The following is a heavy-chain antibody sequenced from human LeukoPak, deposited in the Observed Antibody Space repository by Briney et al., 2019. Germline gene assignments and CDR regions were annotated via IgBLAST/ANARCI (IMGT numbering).Heavy chain of an antibody. Sequence: GGSLRLSCAASGFTFSSYSMNWVRQAPGKGPEWVSYISSSSSTIYYADSVKGRFTISRDNAKNSLYLQMNSLRDEDTAVYYCARTYNWNDRHFDYWGQGTLVTVSS. J-gene: IGHJ4*02. CDR2: ISSSSSTI. D-gene: IGHD1-1*01. CDR1: GFTFSSYS. V-gene: IGHV3-48*02. CDR3: ARTYNWNDRHFDY.